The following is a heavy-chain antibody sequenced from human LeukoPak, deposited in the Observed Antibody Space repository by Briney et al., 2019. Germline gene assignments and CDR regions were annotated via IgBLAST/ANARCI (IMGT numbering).Heavy chain of an antibody. Sequence: ASVKVSCKASGGTLSSYAISWVRQAPGQGLEWMGGIIPIFGTANYAQKFQGRVTITADESTSTAYMELSSLRSEDTAVYYCARERDYDFWSGYSPFDYWGQGTLVTVSS. D-gene: IGHD3-3*01. CDR3: ARERDYDFWSGYSPFDY. CDR2: IIPIFGTA. V-gene: IGHV1-69*13. J-gene: IGHJ4*02. CDR1: GGTLSSYA.